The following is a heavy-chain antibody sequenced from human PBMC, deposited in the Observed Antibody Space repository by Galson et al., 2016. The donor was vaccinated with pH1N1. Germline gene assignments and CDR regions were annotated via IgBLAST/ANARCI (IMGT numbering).Heavy chain of an antibody. CDR1: GFTFSDYY. Sequence: SLRLSCAGSGFTFSDYYMTWIRQAPGKGPECVSRISDSGSETKYADSVEGRFTISRDNAKNSLYLQMNSLRVEDTAVYFCVRVLRRLTVEVPRYWYFDLWGHGTLVTVSS. J-gene: IGHJ2*01. CDR2: ISDSGSET. CDR3: VRVLRRLTVEVPRYWYFDL. D-gene: IGHD4/OR15-4a*01. V-gene: IGHV3-11*06.